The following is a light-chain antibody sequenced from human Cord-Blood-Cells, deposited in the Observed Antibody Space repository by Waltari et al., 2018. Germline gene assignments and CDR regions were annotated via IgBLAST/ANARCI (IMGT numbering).Light chain of an antibody. CDR1: QSISNW. V-gene: IGKV1-5*01. Sequence: DIQMTQSPSTLSASVGDRVTINCRASQSISNWLDWYQQKPGKAPKLLIYDASSLESGVPSRFSGSGSGTEFTLTISSLQPDDFATYYCQQYNSYPYTFCQGTKLEIK. CDR3: QQYNSYPYT. J-gene: IGKJ2*01. CDR2: DAS.